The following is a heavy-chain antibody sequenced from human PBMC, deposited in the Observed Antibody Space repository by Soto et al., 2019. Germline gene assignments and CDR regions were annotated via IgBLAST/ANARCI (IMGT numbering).Heavy chain of an antibody. CDR3: ARVQSLQDQDFYYYYYMDV. J-gene: IGHJ6*03. CDR1: GGSISSYY. CDR2: IYYSGST. Sequence: SETLSLTCTVSGGSISSYYWSWIRQPPGKGLEWIGYIYYSGSTNYNPSLKSRVTISVDTSKNQFSLKLSSVTAADTAVYYCARVQSLQDQDFYYYYYMDVWGKGTTVTVSS. V-gene: IGHV4-59*01.